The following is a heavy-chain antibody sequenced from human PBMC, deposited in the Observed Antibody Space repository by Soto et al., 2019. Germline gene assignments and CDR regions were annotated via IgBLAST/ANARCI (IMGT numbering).Heavy chain of an antibody. CDR3: ARDLELSAYPNWYFDL. CDR2: IKQDGSEK. J-gene: IGHJ2*01. D-gene: IGHD1-7*01. V-gene: IGHV3-7*01. CDR1: GFTFSSYW. Sequence: GGSLRLSCAASGFTFSSYWMSWVRQAPGKGLEWVANIKQDGSEKYYVDSVKGRFTISRDNAKNSLYLQMNSLRAEDTAVYYCARDLELSAYPNWYFDLWGRGTLVPVSS.